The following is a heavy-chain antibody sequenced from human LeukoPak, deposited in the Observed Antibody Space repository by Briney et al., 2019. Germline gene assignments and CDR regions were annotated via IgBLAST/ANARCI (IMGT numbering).Heavy chain of an antibody. CDR2: INHSGST. CDR3: VMWFGEFSTYDAFDI. CDR1: GGSFSGYY. V-gene: IGHV4-34*01. Sequence: PSETLSLTCAVYGGSFSGYYWSWIRQPPGKGLEWIGEINHSGSTNYNPSLKSRVTISVDTSKNQFSLKLGSVTAADTAVYYCVMWFGEFSTYDAFDIWGQGTMVTVSS. J-gene: IGHJ3*02. D-gene: IGHD3-10*01.